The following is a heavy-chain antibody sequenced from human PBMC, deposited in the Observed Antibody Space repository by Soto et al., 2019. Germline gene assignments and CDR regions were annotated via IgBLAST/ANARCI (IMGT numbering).Heavy chain of an antibody. CDR2: IYYSGST. J-gene: IGHJ6*02. CDR3: ARDGRYCSSTSCYTSSYYYGMDV. V-gene: IGHV4-59*01. D-gene: IGHD2-2*02. Sequence: SETLSLTCTVSGGSISSYYWSWIRQPPGKGLEWIGYIYYSGSTNYNPSLKSRVTISVDTSKDQFSLKLSSVTAADTAVYYCARDGRYCSSTSCYTSSYYYGMDVWGQGTTVTVSS. CDR1: GGSISSYY.